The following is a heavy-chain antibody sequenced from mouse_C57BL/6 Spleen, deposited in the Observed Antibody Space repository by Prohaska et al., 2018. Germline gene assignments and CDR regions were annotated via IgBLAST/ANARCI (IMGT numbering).Heavy chain of an antibody. V-gene: IGHV9-3*01. J-gene: IGHJ2*01. CDR2: INTYSGVP. CDR1: GYTFTTYG. Sequence: QIQLVQSGPELKKPGETVKIYCKASGYTFTTYGMSWVKQAPGKGLKWMGWINTYSGVPTYADDFKGRFAFSLETSASTAYLQINNLKNEDTATYFCARRFITTVVAPLGYWGQGTTLTVSS. D-gene: IGHD1-1*01. CDR3: ARRFITTVVAPLGY.